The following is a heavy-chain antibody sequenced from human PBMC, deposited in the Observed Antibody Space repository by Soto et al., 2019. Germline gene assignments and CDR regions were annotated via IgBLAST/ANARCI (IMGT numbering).Heavy chain of an antibody. V-gene: IGHV4-30-2*01. J-gene: IGHJ4*02. CDR3: ARDGDYGDFPY. D-gene: IGHD4-17*01. CDR2: IYHDGTT. CDR1: GGSISSGAYS. Sequence: QVQLQESGSGLVKPSQTLSLTCAVSGGSISSGAYSWSWIRQPPGKGLEWIGYIYHDGTTFYNPSLKSRVTISLDRSKNQFSRRLNSVTAADTAVYYCARDGDYGDFPYWGQGTLVTVSS.